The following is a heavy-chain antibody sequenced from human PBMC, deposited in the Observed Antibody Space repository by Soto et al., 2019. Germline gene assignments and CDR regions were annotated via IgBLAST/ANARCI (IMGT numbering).Heavy chain of an antibody. J-gene: IGHJ6*02. V-gene: IGHV4-4*07. CDR3: ARAGNEYGVDV. Sequence: QVQLQASGPGLVKPSATLSLTCTVSGGSISSYHWSWIRQSAGKGLEWLGRSYTTGITTSNPSPKRRPATPEDTSKNQLSLRLTSVTAADTGVYYCARAGNEYGVDVWGQGTTGTVSS. CDR1: GGSISSYH. CDR2: SYTTGIT. D-gene: IGHD3-10*01.